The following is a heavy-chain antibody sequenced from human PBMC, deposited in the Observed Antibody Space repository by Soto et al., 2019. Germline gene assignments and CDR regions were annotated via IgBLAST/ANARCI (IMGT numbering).Heavy chain of an antibody. V-gene: IGHV3-30*18. D-gene: IGHD3-22*01. Sequence: QVQLVESGGGVVQPGRSLRLSCAASGFTFSSYGMHWVRQAPGKGLEWVAVISYDGSNEYYADSVKGRFTISRDNSKNTLYLQMNSLRAEDTAVYYCAKALRGSSGYYFDYWGQGTLVTVSS. CDR2: ISYDGSNE. CDR3: AKALRGSSGYYFDY. J-gene: IGHJ4*02. CDR1: GFTFSSYG.